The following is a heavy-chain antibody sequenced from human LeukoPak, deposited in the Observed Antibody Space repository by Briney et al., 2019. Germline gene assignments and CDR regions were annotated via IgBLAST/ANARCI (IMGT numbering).Heavy chain of an antibody. J-gene: IGHJ4*02. CDR1: GFTFSSYA. Sequence: PGGSLRLSCAASGFTFSSYAMSWVRQAPGKGLEWVSAISGSGGSTYYADSVKGRFTISRDNSKNTLYLHMNSLRAEDTAVDYCAKDRTPLAYRFFDYWGQGTLVTVSS. V-gene: IGHV3-23*01. CDR3: AKDRTPLAYRFFDY. CDR2: ISGSGGST. D-gene: IGHD2-21*01.